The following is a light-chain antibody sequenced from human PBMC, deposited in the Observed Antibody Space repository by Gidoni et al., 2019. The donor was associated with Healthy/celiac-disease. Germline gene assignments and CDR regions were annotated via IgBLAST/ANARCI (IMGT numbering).Light chain of an antibody. Sequence: DIQMTQSPSSLSASAGDRVTITCRASQSISSYLNWYQQKPGKAPKLLTYAASSLQSGVPSRFSGSGSGTDFTLTISSLQPEDFATYYCQQSYSTPRTFGQGTKLEIK. V-gene: IGKV1-39*01. CDR3: QQSYSTPRT. CDR2: AAS. CDR1: QSISSY. J-gene: IGKJ2*01.